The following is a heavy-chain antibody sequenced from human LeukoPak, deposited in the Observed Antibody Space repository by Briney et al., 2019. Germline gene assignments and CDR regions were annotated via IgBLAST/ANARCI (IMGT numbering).Heavy chain of an antibody. Sequence: PGGSLRLSCAASGFTFSSYWMSWVRQAPGKGLEWVANIKQDGSEKYYVDSVKGRFTISRDNAKNSLYLQMNSLRAEDTAVYYCARELLLRFGEFNWFDPWGQGTLVTVSS. D-gene: IGHD3-10*01. CDR2: IKQDGSEK. V-gene: IGHV3-7*01. J-gene: IGHJ5*02. CDR3: ARELLLRFGEFNWFDP. CDR1: GFTFSSYW.